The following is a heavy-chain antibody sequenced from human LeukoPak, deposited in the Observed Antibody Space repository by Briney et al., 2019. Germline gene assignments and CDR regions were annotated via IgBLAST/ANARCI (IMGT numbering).Heavy chain of an antibody. CDR1: GGTFSSYA. D-gene: IGHD2-2*01. V-gene: IGHV1-69*01. CDR3: AREAHSSTSSFES. J-gene: IGHJ4*02. Sequence: ASVKVSCKASGGTFSSYAISWVRQAPGQGLEWMGGIIPIFGTANYAQKFQGRVTITADESTSTAYMELSSLRSEDTAVYYCAREAHSSTSSFESWGQGTLVTVSS. CDR2: IIPIFGTA.